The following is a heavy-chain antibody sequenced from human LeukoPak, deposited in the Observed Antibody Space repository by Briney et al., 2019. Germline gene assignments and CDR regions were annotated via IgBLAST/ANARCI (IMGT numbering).Heavy chain of an antibody. D-gene: IGHD3-10*01. CDR1: GGSISSYY. J-gene: IGHJ5*02. V-gene: IGHV4-59*08. CDR3: ARLRGFGELLYVFDP. CDR2: IYYSGST. Sequence: SETLSLTCTVSGGSISSYYWSWIRQPPGKGLEWIGYIYYSGSTNYNPSLKSRVTISVDTSKNQFSLKLSSVTAADTAVYYCARLRGFGELLYVFDPWGQGTLVAVSS.